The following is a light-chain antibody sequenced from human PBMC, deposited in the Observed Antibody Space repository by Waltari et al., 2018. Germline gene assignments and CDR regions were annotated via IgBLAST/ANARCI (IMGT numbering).Light chain of an antibody. V-gene: IGLV2-23*02. CDR2: EVS. CDR3: CSYAGSYNFEF. J-gene: IGLJ1*01. Sequence: QSALTQPASVSGSPGQSIAISCSGTNSDIGNYNLVSWFQQHPGKAPKLMIFEVSKRPSGISSRFSWSKSGNTASLTISGLQPEDEANYYCCSYAGSYNFEFFGTGTKVTVL. CDR1: NSDIGNYNL.